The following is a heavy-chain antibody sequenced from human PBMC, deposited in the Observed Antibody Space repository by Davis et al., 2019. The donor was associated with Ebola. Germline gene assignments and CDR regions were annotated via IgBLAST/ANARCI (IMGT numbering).Heavy chain of an antibody. D-gene: IGHD3-16*01. J-gene: IGHJ4*02. CDR2: IYDSGRT. V-gene: IGHV4-59*11. CDR3: VRFGRGAY. CDR1: DGSISSHY. Sequence: PSETLSLTCTFSDGSISSHYWNWIRQPPGKGLEWIGIIYDSGRTNYNPSLKSRVTISADTSKNQFSLKLRSVTASDTAVYYCVRFGRGAYWGQGTLVTVSS.